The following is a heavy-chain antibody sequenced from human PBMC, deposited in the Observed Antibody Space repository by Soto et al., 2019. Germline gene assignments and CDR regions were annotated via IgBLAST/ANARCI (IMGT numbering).Heavy chain of an antibody. CDR2: IFNSGTT. V-gene: IGHV4-31*02. J-gene: IGHJ4*02. CDR3: ALALGPTTGLDY. Sequence: QVQLQESGPGLVKPSQTLSLTCSVSGASTVSHYHWTWIRQPPGKGLECMGYIFNSGTTFYNPSLTSRLSISMDTSGNHFSLELRSVTAADTAVYYCALALGPTTGLDYWGQGTLVTVPS. D-gene: IGHD1-26*01. CDR1: GASTVSHYH.